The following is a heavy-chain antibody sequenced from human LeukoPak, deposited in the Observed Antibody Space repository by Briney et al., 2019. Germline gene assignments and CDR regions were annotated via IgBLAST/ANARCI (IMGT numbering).Heavy chain of an antibody. CDR1: GFPFSSYE. CDR3: ARAEVVPATDFDY. CDR2: ISSSGSTI. D-gene: IGHD2-2*01. J-gene: IGHJ4*02. V-gene: IGHV3-48*03. Sequence: GGSLRLSCAASGFPFSSYEMNWVRQAPGKGLEWVSYISSSGSTIYYVDSVKGRFTISRDNAKNSLYLQMTSLRAEDTAVYYCARAEVVPATDFDYWGQGTLVTVSP.